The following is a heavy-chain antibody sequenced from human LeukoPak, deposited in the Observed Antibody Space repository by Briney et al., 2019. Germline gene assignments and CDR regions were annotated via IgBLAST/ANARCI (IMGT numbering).Heavy chain of an antibody. D-gene: IGHD2-21*01. CDR1: GFTFSSYS. Sequence: GGSLRLSCAASGFTFSSYSMNWVRQAPGKGLEWVSSISSSISYIYYADSVKGRFTISRDNAKNSLYLQMHSLRAEDTAVYYCARSPHIVVVIAPRQLDYWGQGTLVTVSS. J-gene: IGHJ4*02. CDR3: ARSPHIVVVIAPRQLDY. CDR2: ISSSISYI. V-gene: IGHV3-21*01.